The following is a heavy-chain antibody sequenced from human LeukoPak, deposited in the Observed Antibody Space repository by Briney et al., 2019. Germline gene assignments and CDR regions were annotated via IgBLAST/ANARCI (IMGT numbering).Heavy chain of an antibody. CDR1: GGSISSSSYY. D-gene: IGHD6-13*01. CDR2: IYYSGST. CDR3: ARDSSWYFDY. V-gene: IGHV4-39*02. J-gene: IGHJ4*02. Sequence: SETLSLTCTVSGGSISSSSYYWGWIRQPPGKGLEWIGSIYYSGSTYYNPSLKSRVTISVDTSKNQFSLQLNSVTPEDTAVYYCARDSSWYFDYWGQGTLVTVSS.